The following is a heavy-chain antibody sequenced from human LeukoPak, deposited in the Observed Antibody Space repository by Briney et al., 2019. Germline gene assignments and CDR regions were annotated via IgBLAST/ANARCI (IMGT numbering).Heavy chain of an antibody. CDR1: GYTFTGYY. V-gene: IGHV1-2*02. CDR2: INPNTGGT. Sequence: ASVKVSCKASGYTFTGYYMHWVRQAPGQGLEWMGWINPNTGGTNYAQKFQGRVTMTRDTSISTAYMELSSLRSDDTAGYYCTRDGAFDYWGQGTLVTVSS. J-gene: IGHJ4*02. CDR3: TRDGAFDY. D-gene: IGHD3-16*01.